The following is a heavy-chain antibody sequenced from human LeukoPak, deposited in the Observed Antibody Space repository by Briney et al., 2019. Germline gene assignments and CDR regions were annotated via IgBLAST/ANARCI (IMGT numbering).Heavy chain of an antibody. Sequence: GGSLRLSCAASGFTFSSYGMHWVRQAPGKGLEWVAVISYDGSNKYYADSVKGRFTISRDNSKNTLYLQMNSLRAEDTAVYYCARVSGQWLDYYFDYWGQGTLVTVSS. CDR1: GFTFSSYG. D-gene: IGHD6-19*01. V-gene: IGHV3-30*03. CDR3: ARVSGQWLDYYFDY. J-gene: IGHJ4*02. CDR2: ISYDGSNK.